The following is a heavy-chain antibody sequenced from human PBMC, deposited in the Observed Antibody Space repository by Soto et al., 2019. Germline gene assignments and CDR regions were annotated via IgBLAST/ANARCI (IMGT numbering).Heavy chain of an antibody. J-gene: IGHJ4*02. Sequence: LRLSCAASGFTFNSYAMNWVRQAPGKGLEWVPSISGGGGGTYYADSVKGRLTISRDNSKNTLYLQMNSLRAEDTALYYCAKGSHYDILTAYHAFDYWGPGNLVTVSS. V-gene: IGHV3-23*01. CDR2: ISGGGGGT. CDR3: AKGSHYDILTAYHAFDY. D-gene: IGHD3-9*01. CDR1: GFTFNSYA.